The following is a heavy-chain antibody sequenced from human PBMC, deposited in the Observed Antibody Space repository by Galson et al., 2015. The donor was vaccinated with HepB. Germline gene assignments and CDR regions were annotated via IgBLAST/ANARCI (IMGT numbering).Heavy chain of an antibody. CDR1: GFTFSSYW. Sequence: SLRLSCAASGFTFSSYWMHWVRQAPGKGLVWVSRINSDGSSTSYADFVKGRFTISRDNAKNTLYLQMNSLRAEDTAVYYCARDRNDYVWGSYGALDVWGQGTTVTVSS. CDR3: ARDRNDYVWGSYGALDV. D-gene: IGHD3-16*01. J-gene: IGHJ6*02. V-gene: IGHV3-74*01. CDR2: INSDGSST.